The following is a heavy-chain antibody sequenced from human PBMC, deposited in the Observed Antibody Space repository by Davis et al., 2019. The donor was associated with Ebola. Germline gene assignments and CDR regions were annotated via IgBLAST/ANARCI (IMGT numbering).Heavy chain of an antibody. CDR1: GDSLSTAG. CDR2: TYYKSKWYY. Sequence: HPQTPSLPLGISGDSLSTAGWNWIRHSPSRGRVRPGSTYYKSKWYYDYAVSVEGRITINADTSGNKFYLQLNSVTPYDTAVYYCTRGWLRGWFDPWGQGTQVIVSS. D-gene: IGHD5-12*01. J-gene: IGHJ5*02. CDR3: TRGWLRGWFDP. V-gene: IGHV6-1*01.